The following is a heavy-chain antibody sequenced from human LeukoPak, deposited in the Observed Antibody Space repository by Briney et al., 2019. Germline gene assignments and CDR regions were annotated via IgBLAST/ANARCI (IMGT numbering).Heavy chain of an antibody. CDR3: AGVSRDGYNWRDYYYYMDV. CDR1: GVSISSSNSY. D-gene: IGHD5-24*01. CDR2: IYYSGNT. J-gene: IGHJ6*03. V-gene: IGHV4-39*07. Sequence: SETLSLTCAVSGVSISSSNSYWGWIRQPPGKGLEWIGSIYYSGNTYYNASLKSRVTITVDTSKNQFSLKLSSVTAADTAVYYCAGVSRDGYNWRDYYYYMDVWGKGTTVTISS.